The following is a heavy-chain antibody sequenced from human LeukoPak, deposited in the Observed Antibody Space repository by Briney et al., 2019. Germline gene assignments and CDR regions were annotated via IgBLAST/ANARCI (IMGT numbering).Heavy chain of an antibody. CDR2: IIPIFTTA. Sequence: SVKVSCKAAGGTISNYVISWVRQAPGQGLEWMGGIIPIFTTANYAQKSQGRVTITADESTSTAYMELSSLRSEDTAVYYCARGPQVGAFDLWGQGTMVTVSS. V-gene: IGHV1-69*13. J-gene: IGHJ3*01. CDR3: ARGPQVGAFDL. D-gene: IGHD1-26*01. CDR1: GGTISNYV.